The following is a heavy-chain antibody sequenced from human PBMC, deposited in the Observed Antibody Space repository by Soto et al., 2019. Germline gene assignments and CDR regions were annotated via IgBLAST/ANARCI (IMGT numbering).Heavy chain of an antibody. CDR1: GLTFIRHA. CDR3: AGERETSSWFLSGFEY. Sequence: ASGGGVVQPGRSLRLSCAASGLTFIRHAMHWVRQVPGTGLEWVAAISDDGSKKHYVDSVKCRFSISRDKSRNTVFLQMNSLRAEDTAVYFCAGERETSSWFLSGFEYWGQGTLVTVSS. J-gene: IGHJ4*02. V-gene: IGHV3-30-3*01. D-gene: IGHD6-19*01. CDR2: ISDDGSKK.